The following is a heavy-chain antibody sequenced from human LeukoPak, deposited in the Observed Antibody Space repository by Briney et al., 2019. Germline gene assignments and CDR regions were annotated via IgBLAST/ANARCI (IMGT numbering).Heavy chain of an antibody. V-gene: IGHV3-30-3*01. CDR3: ARVPGIAATAYYYYAMDV. CDR2: LSYDGSNT. D-gene: IGHD6-13*01. CDR1: GFTFSSYA. Sequence: PGKSLRLSCAASGFTFSSYAMHWVRQAPGKGLEWVAVLSYDGSNTYHADSVKGRFTISRDNSKNTLYLQMNSLRPEDTAVYYYARVPGIAATAYYYYAMDVWGQGTTVTVSS. J-gene: IGHJ6*02.